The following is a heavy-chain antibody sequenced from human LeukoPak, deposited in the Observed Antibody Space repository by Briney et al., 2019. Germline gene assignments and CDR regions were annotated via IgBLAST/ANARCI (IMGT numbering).Heavy chain of an antibody. CDR1: GFTVSSNS. CDR3: ARRAGAYSHPYDY. CDR2: IYSDNT. D-gene: IGHD4/OR15-4a*01. J-gene: IGHJ4*02. V-gene: IGHV3-53*01. Sequence: GGSLRLSCTASGFTVSSNSMSWVRQAPGKGLEWVSFIYSDNTHYSDSVKGRLTISRDNSKNTLYLQMNSLRAEDTAVYYCARRAGAYSHPYDYWGQGTLVTVSS.